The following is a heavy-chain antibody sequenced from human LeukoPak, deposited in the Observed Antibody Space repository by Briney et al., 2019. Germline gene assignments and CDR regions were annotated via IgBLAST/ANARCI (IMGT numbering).Heavy chain of an antibody. CDR3: ARGRSYYDGSDYHETSFDY. CDR1: GYTFTGYY. J-gene: IGHJ4*02. CDR2: LNPNSGGI. Sequence: ASVTVSCKASGYTFTGYYMHWVRQAPGQGLEWMGWLNPNSGGINDYAHKFQGRVTMTRDTSISTAYMELSGLRSDDTALYFCARGRSYYDGSDYHETSFDYWGQGTLVTVSS. V-gene: IGHV1-2*07. D-gene: IGHD3-22*01.